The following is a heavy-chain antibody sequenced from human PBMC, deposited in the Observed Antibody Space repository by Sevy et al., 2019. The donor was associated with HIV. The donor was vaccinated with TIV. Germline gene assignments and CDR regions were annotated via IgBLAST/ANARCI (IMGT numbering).Heavy chain of an antibody. CDR3: TTQTPRDFWSGYLDY. J-gene: IGHJ4*02. CDR2: IRSKANSYAT. CDR1: GFTFSGSA. V-gene: IGHV3-73*01. Sequence: GGSLRLSCAASGFTFSGSAMHWVRQASGKGLEWVGRIRSKANSYATAYAASVKGRFTISRDDSKNTAYLQMNSLKTEDMAVYYCTTQTPRDFWSGYLDYWGQGTLVTVSS. D-gene: IGHD3-3*01.